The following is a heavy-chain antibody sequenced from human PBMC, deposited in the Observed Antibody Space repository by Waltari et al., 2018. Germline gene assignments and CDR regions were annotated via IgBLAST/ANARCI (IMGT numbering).Heavy chain of an antibody. J-gene: IGHJ4*02. V-gene: IGHV3-23*01. CDR3: ATPFYNWDDPLHS. Sequence: EVQLLESGGDLVQPGGSLRPSCAASGINFSNFAINWVRLAPGTGLGWVSAITVGDDTYYADSVKGRFTISRDTSKDTVHLQMNGLRAEDTAVYYCATPFYNWDDPLHSWGQGTLVTVSS. CDR1: GINFSNFA. CDR2: ITVGDDT. D-gene: IGHD1-20*01.